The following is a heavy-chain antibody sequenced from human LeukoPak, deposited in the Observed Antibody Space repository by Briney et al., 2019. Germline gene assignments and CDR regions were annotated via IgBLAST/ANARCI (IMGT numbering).Heavy chain of an antibody. CDR1: GGTFSSYA. J-gene: IGHJ6*04. D-gene: IGHD2-2*01. CDR3: AREFFVVVPAADLYYYYGMDV. Sequence: SETVSCKASGGTFSSYAISWVRQAPGQGLEWMGGIIPIFGTANYAQKFQGRVTITADESTSTAYMELSSLRSEDTAVYYCAREFFVVVPAADLYYYYGMDVWGKGTTVTVSS. CDR2: IIPIFGTA. V-gene: IGHV1-69*13.